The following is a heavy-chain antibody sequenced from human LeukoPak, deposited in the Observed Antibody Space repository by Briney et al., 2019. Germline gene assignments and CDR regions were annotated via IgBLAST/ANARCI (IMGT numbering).Heavy chain of an antibody. V-gene: IGHV3-43D*04. Sequence: GGSLRLSCAASGFSFDDYAMHWVRQAPGKGLEWVSLISWDGGSTYYADSVKGRFTISRDNSKNSLYLQMNGLRAEDTALYYCAKDTDYGDYYYGMDVWGKGTTVTVSS. CDR3: AKDTDYGDYYYGMDV. CDR1: GFSFDDYA. D-gene: IGHD4-17*01. J-gene: IGHJ6*04. CDR2: ISWDGGST.